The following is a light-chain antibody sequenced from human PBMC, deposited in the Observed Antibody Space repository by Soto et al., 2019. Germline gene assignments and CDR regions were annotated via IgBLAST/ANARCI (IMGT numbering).Light chain of an antibody. J-gene: IGLJ1*01. Sequence: QSVLTQPPSASGSPGQSVTISCTGTSSDVGGYNYVSWYQQHPGKAPKLMIYEVSKRPSGVPDRFSGSKSGNTASLTVSGLQAEDEADYYCSSYAVSNNPSFGTGTKVTVL. CDR2: EVS. CDR3: SSYAVSNNPS. V-gene: IGLV2-8*01. CDR1: SSDVGGYNY.